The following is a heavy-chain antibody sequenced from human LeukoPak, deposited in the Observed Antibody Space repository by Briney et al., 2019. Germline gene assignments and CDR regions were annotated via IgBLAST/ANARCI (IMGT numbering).Heavy chain of an antibody. J-gene: IGHJ4*02. Sequence: SVKVSCKASGYTFTSYGISWVRQAPGQGLEWMGGIIPIFGTATYAQKFQGRVTITADESTSTAYMELSSLRSEDTAVYYCASEGYGSGFNFDYWGQGTLVTVSS. V-gene: IGHV1-69*13. D-gene: IGHD3-10*01. CDR2: IIPIFGTA. CDR3: ASEGYGSGFNFDY. CDR1: GYTFTSYG.